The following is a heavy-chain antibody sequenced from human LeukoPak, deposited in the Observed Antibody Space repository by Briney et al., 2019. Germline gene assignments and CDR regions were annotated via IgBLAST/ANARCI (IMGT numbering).Heavy chain of an antibody. D-gene: IGHD3-3*01. CDR2: IYYSVST. Sequence: SETLSLTCTVSGGSISSNSHYWGWIRQPPGDGLEWIGSIYYSVSTYYNPSLKSRVTISVDTSKNQLSLKLSSVTAADTAIYYCARQVPSTIFFNWFDPWGQGIVVTVSS. CDR1: GGSISSNSHY. V-gene: IGHV4-39*01. J-gene: IGHJ5*02. CDR3: ARQVPSTIFFNWFDP.